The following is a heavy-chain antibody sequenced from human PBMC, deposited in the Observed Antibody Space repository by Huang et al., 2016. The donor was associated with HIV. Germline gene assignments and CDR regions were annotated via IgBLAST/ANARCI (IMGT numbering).Heavy chain of an antibody. CDR2: SYLVESES. V-gene: IGHV5-51*03. CDR1: GYSFSIYW. J-gene: IGHJ3*01. CDR3: AKGRRAFDV. Sequence: EVQLVQSGAEVKKPGESLKISCTGSGYSFSIYWIAWVRQMPGKGLEWMGRSYLVESESTYSPSFEGHVSIAVDKSINTVYLHWSSLKASDTAIYYCAKGRRAFDVWGQGTWVTVSS.